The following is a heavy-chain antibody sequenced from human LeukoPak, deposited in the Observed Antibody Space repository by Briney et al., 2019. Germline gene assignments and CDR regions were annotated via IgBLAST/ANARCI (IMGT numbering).Heavy chain of an antibody. D-gene: IGHD5-18*01. CDR3: ARDGLGLTAMDTYWYFDL. CDR2: MNPNSGNT. V-gene: IGHV1-8*01. J-gene: IGHJ2*01. Sequence: ASVKVSCKASGYTFTSYDINWVRQATGQGLEWMGWMNPNSGNTGYSQKFQGRVTITRDTSASTAYMELSSLRSEDTAVYYCARDGLGLTAMDTYWYFDLWGRGTLVTVSS. CDR1: GYTFTSYD.